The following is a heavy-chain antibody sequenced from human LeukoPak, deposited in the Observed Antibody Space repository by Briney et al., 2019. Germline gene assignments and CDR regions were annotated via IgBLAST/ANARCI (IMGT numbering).Heavy chain of an antibody. CDR1: GFTFSSYA. CDR3: ARDSSFDY. CDR2: ISYDGSNK. Sequence: GGSLRLSCAASGFTFSSYAMHWVRQAPGKGLEWVAVISYDGSNKYYADSVKGRFTISRDNSKNTLYLQMNSLRAGDTAVYYCARDSSFDYWGQGTLVTVSS. D-gene: IGHD6-13*01. V-gene: IGHV3-30*04. J-gene: IGHJ4*02.